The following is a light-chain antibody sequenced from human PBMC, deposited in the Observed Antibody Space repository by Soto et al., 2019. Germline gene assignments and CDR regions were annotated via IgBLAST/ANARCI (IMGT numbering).Light chain of an antibody. Sequence: EIVLTQSPGTLSLSPGERATLSCRASQSISSSFLAWYQQRPGQSPRLIIYGASSRATGIPDRFSGSGSGTDFTLTISRLEPEDFAVYYCQQYGSSPHFGQGTRLEIK. J-gene: IGKJ5*01. CDR3: QQYGSSPH. CDR2: GAS. V-gene: IGKV3-20*01. CDR1: QSISSSF.